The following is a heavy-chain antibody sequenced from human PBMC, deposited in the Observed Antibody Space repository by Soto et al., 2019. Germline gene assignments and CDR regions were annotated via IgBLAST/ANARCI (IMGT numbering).Heavy chain of an antibody. CDR3: ARALVGYDILTGYQKLYYGMDV. J-gene: IGHJ6*02. CDR2: IYYSGST. Sequence: PSETLSLTCTVSGGSMSSYYWSWIRQPPGKGLEWIGYIYYSGSTNYNPSLKSRVTISVDTSKKQFSLKLRSVTAADTAVYYCARALVGYDILTGYQKLYYGMDVWGQGTKVTVSS. CDR1: GGSMSSYY. V-gene: IGHV4-59*01. D-gene: IGHD3-9*01.